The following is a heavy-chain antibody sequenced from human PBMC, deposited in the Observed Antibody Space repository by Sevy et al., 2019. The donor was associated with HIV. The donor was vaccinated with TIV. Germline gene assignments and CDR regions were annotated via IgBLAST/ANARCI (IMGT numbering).Heavy chain of an antibody. CDR1: GYTLTQLS. CDR2: FDPEDGVR. CDR3: ATGREYYEGNSGYFDY. Sequence: ASVKVSCKLSGYTLTQLSMHWVRQAPGKGLEWLGSFDPEDGVRIYAQKFQGRFTMTEETSTDTAYMELSSLRSEDTAIYYCATGREYYEGNSGYFDYWGQGTLVTVSS. J-gene: IGHJ4*02. D-gene: IGHD3-3*01. V-gene: IGHV1-24*01.